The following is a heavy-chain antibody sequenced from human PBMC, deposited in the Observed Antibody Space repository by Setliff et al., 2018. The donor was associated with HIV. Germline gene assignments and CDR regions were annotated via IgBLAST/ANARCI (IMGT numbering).Heavy chain of an antibody. CDR1: GFTFSNYG. V-gene: IGHV3-30*02. D-gene: IGHD3-3*01. CDR3: AKDVGGGSGHYPLYMDV. CDR2: IRYDGSDN. J-gene: IGHJ6*03. Sequence: SLRLSCAASGFTFSNYGMHWVRQAPGKGQEWVIFIRYDGSDNYYIDSVKGRFTISRDNSKNTLYLQMNSLRDEDTAVYYCAKDVGGGSGHYPLYMDVWGKGTTVTVS.